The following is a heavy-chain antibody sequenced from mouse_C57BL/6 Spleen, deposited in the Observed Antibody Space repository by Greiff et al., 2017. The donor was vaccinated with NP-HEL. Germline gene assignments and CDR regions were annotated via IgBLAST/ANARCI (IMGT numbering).Heavy chain of an antibody. J-gene: IGHJ2*01. CDR2: ISSGGDYI. D-gene: IGHD2-4*01. Sequence: EVQLVESGPGLVAPSQSLSITCTVSGFSLTSYGVSWVRQTPETRLEWVAYISSGGDYIYYADTVKGRFTISRDNARNTLYLQMSSLKSEDTAMYYCTRWSYDYDGGHFDYWGQGTTLTVSS. V-gene: IGHV5-9-1*02. CDR3: TRWSYDYDGGHFDY. CDR1: GFSLTSYG.